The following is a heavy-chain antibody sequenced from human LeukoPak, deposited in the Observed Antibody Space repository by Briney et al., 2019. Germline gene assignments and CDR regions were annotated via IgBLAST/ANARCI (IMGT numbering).Heavy chain of an antibody. CDR3: AREGRQLILDY. CDR1: GYTFTSYY. Sequence: GASVKVSCKASGYTFTSYYMHWVRQAPGQGLEWMGIINPSGGSTSYAQKFQGRVTMTRDMSTSTVYMELSSLRSEDTAVYYCAREGRQLILDYWGQGTLVTVSS. CDR2: INPSGGST. D-gene: IGHD3-16*01. V-gene: IGHV1-46*01. J-gene: IGHJ4*02.